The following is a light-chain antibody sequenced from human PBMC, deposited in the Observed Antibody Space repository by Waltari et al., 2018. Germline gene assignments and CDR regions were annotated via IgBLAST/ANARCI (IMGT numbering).Light chain of an antibody. CDR1: QSIGRY. CDR3: QNHERLPAT. V-gene: IGKV3-20*01. J-gene: IGKJ1*01. Sequence: EVVVTQSPGTLSLSPGETATLSCRASQSIGRYLVWYQQKSGQAPRLLIYGASTRATGIPDRFSGSGSGTDFSLTISRLEAEDFAVYYCQNHERLPATFGQGTKVEIK. CDR2: GAS.